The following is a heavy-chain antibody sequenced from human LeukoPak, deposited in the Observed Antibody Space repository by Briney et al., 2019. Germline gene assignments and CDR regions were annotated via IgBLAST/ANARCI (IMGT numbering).Heavy chain of an antibody. D-gene: IGHD6-13*01. CDR1: GFTFSSYA. J-gene: IGHJ4*02. CDR2: ISGSGGST. Sequence: GGSLRLSCAASGFTFSSYAMNWVRQAPGKGLEWVSAISGSGGSTYYADSVKGRFTISRDNSKNTLYLQMNSLRAEDTAVYYCARQTGQQLPSLYWGQGALVTVSS. V-gene: IGHV3-23*01. CDR3: ARQTGQQLPSLY.